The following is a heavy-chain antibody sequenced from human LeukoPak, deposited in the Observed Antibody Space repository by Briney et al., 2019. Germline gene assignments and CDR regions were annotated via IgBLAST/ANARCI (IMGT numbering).Heavy chain of an antibody. CDR3: AKDRSAGSYYFDY. J-gene: IGHJ4*02. Sequence: GGSLRLSCAASGFTFSSYAMSWVRQAPGKGLEWVSAISGSGGSTYYADSVKGRFTIPRDNSKNTLYLQMNSLRAEDTAVYYCAKDRSAGSYYFDYWGQGTLVTVSS. D-gene: IGHD3-10*01. CDR1: GFTFSSYA. CDR2: ISGSGGST. V-gene: IGHV3-23*01.